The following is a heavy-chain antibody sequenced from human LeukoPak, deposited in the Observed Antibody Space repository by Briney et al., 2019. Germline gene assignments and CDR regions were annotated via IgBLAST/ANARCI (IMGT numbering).Heavy chain of an antibody. J-gene: IGHJ4*02. CDR2: IYYSGST. CDR3: ASNDGSGSYYPD. V-gene: IGHV4-59*08. CDR1: GGSISTYY. Sequence: SETLSLTCTVSGGSISTYYWSWIRQPPGKGLEWIGYIYYSGSTNYNPSLKSRVTLSVDTSKNQFSLKLSSVTAADTAVYYCASNDGSGSYYPDWGQGTLVTVSA. D-gene: IGHD3-10*01.